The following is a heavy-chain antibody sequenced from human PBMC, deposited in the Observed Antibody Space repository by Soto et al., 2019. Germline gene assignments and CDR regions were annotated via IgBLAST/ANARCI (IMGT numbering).Heavy chain of an antibody. V-gene: IGHV1-18*01. D-gene: IGHD3-10*01. J-gene: IGHJ4*02. CDR1: GYTFDSDG. CDR3: ARAGLVVDELAH. Sequence: QVQLVQSGAEVKKPGASVKVSCKASGYTFDSDGISWVLQAPGQGPEWMGWISAYNDDTYYAQNFQDRVTMTTDILTKTAYMEVRSLQPDDTAVYYCARAGLVVDELAHWGQGTLISVSS. CDR2: ISAYNDDT.